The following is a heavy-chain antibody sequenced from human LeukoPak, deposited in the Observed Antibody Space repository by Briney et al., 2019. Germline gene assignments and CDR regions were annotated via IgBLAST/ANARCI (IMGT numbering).Heavy chain of an antibody. CDR1: GFSFSNSW. CDR3: AKVSYNGNFHFDY. V-gene: IGHV3-30*02. Sequence: GGSLRPSCAASGFSFSNSWMHWVRQAPGKGLEWVAFIRYDGGNKYYADSVKGRFTISRDNSKNTVDLQMNSLRAEDTAVYYCAKVSYNGNFHFDYWGQGTLVTVSS. CDR2: IRYDGGNK. J-gene: IGHJ4*02. D-gene: IGHD4-23*01.